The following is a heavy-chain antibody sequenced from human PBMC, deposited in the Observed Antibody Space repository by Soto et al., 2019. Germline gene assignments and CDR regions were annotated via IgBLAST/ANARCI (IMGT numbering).Heavy chain of an antibody. CDR1: GFTFSSYA. D-gene: IGHD3-16*01. V-gene: IGHV3-23*01. Sequence: GGSLRLSCAASGFTFSSYAMSWVRQAPGKGLGWVSAISGSGGSTYYADSVKGRFTISRDNSKNTLCLQMNSLRAEDTAVYYCAKRGLRDYYYYYGMDVWGQGTTVTVSS. CDR3: AKRGLRDYYYYYGMDV. J-gene: IGHJ6*02. CDR2: ISGSGGST.